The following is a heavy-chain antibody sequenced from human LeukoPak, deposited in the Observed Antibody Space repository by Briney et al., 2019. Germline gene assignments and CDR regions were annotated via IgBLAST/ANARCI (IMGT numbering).Heavy chain of an antibody. J-gene: IGHJ3*02. V-gene: IGHV3-11*03. CDR1: GFTFSDYS. CDR2: ISDSSTYT. D-gene: IGHD2-2*01. Sequence: PGGSLRLSCAASGFTFSDYSMTWIRQAPGKGLEWVSYISDSSTYTNYADSVKGRFTISRDNAKNSLFLQMNSLRAEDTAIYYCARSHIVVIPAAISGAFDIWGQGTIVTVSS. CDR3: ARSHIVVIPAAISGAFDI.